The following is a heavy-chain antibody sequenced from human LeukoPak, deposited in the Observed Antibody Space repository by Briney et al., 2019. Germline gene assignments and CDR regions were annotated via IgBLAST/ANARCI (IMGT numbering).Heavy chain of an antibody. J-gene: IGHJ6*04. CDR3: AELGITMIGGV. CDR2: ITSGSSHI. CDR1: GFTFSSYN. V-gene: IGHV3-21*01. D-gene: IGHD3-10*02. Sequence: GGSLRLSCAASGFTFSSYNMNWVRQTPGRGLEWVSSITSGSSHIYYADSVKGRFTISRDNAKSSLYLQMNSLRAEDTAVYYCAELGITMIGGVWGKGTTVTISS.